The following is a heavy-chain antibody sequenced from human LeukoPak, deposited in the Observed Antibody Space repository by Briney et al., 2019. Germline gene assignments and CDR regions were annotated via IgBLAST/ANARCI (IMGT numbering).Heavy chain of an antibody. CDR2: IYYSGSP. J-gene: IGHJ3*01. V-gene: IGHV4-39*07. Sequence: PSETLSLTCTVSGGSISSTTYFWGWIRQPPGKGLEWIGSIYYSGSPYYNPSLKSRVTISEDTSKSQFSLNLRSVTAADTAVYYRARGRNSDAFDFWGPGTMVTVSS. CDR3: ARGRNSDAFDF. CDR1: GGSISSTTYF.